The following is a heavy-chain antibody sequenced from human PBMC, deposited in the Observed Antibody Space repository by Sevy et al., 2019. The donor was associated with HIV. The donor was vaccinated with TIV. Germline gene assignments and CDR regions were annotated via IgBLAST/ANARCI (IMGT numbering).Heavy chain of an antibody. CDR3: ALERLSSDVAEYFEN. CDR2: ISYDGSNE. CDR1: GFTFSYFS. J-gene: IGHJ1*01. V-gene: IGHV3-30-3*01. Sequence: GGSLRLSCAASGFTFSYFSMHWVRQAPDKGLEWVATISYDGSNEHYADSVKGRFTISRDNSKNALYLQMNSLRAEDTAVYSCALERLSSDVAEYFENWGQGTLVTVSS. D-gene: IGHD1-1*01.